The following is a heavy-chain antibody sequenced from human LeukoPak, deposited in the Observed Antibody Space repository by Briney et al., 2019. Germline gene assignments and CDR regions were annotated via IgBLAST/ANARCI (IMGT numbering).Heavy chain of an antibody. D-gene: IGHD3-3*01. Sequence: SETLSLTCTVSGGSISSSSYYWGWIRQPPGKGLEWIGSIYYSGSTYYNPSLKSRVTISVDTSKNQFSLKLSSVTAADTAVYYCARDLRFLEWSFDYWGQGTLVTVSS. CDR2: IYYSGST. V-gene: IGHV4-39*07. CDR1: GGSISSSSYY. CDR3: ARDLRFLEWSFDY. J-gene: IGHJ4*02.